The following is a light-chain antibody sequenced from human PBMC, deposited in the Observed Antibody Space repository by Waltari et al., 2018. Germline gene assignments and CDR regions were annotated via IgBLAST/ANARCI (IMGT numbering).Light chain of an antibody. V-gene: IGLV4-69*02. CDR3: QTWGTGIYWI. Sequence: QVVLTQSPSASASLGASVKLTCTLHRAFSHFAIAWHQLQPEQGPRYLMRLNSDGSHTRGDGIPDRFSGSSSGAERYLTISSLQSDDEADYYCQTWGTGIYWIFGGGTKLTVL. CDR1: RAFSHFA. J-gene: IGLJ3*02. CDR2: LNSDGSH.